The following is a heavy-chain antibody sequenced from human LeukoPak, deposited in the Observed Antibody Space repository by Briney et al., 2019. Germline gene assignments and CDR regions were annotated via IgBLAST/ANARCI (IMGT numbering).Heavy chain of an antibody. Sequence: ASVKVSFTASGYIFTSYAMHWVRQAPGQRLEWMGWINAGSGNTKYSQKFQGRVTITRDTSASTVYMELSSLRSEDTAVYYCARDIDRVFNWFDPWGQGTLVTVSS. D-gene: IGHD6-13*01. V-gene: IGHV1-3*01. CDR3: ARDIDRVFNWFDP. J-gene: IGHJ5*02. CDR2: INAGSGNT. CDR1: GYIFTSYA.